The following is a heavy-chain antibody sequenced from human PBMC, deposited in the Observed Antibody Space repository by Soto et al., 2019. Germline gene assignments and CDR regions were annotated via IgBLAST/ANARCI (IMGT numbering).Heavy chain of an antibody. CDR2: TYYRSKWYN. J-gene: IGHJ6*02. V-gene: IGHV6-1*01. CDR3: ARGKAAAGYYYGMDV. Sequence: QTLSLTAASCGVSVSSNSAAWNWIRQSPSRGLEWLGRTYYRSKWYNDYAVSVKSRITINPDTSKNQFSLQLNSVTPEDTAVYYCARGKAAAGYYYGMDVWGQGTTVTVS. D-gene: IGHD6-13*01. CDR1: GVSVSSNSAA.